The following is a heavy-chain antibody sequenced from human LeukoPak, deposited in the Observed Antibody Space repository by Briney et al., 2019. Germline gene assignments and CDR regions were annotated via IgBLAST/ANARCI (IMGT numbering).Heavy chain of an antibody. J-gene: IGHJ4*02. CDR1: GYTFSDNY. Sequence: ASVKVSCETFGYTFSDNYIHWVRQAPGQRLEWMGWINPASGGTNYVQKFQGRVTMTRDASIRTAYIELSRLTSDDTAVYYCARERRGNWNQDFDYWGQGTLVPVSA. D-gene: IGHD1-1*01. CDR3: ARERRGNWNQDFDY. V-gene: IGHV1-2*02. CDR2: INPASGGT.